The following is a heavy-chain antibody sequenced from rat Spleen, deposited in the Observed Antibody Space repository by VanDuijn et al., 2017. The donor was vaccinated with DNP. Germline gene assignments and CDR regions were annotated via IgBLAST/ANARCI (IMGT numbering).Heavy chain of an antibody. CDR2: INKDSSTI. J-gene: IGHJ3*01. CDR1: GFKLNDYW. V-gene: IGHV4-2*01. Sequence: EVKLVESGGGLVQPGRSLKLSCAASGFKLNDYWMGWVRQAPGKELEWIGEINKDSSTINYTPYLNDKFTISRDKAQNNLYLQRSKLGSEDTAIYYCARAGWHGWLAYWGQGTLVTVSS. D-gene: IGHD1-11*01. CDR3: ARAGWHGWLAY.